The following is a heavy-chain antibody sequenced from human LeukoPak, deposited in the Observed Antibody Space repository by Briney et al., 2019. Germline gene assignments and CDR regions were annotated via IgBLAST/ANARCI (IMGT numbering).Heavy chain of an antibody. J-gene: IGHJ6*03. CDR1: GFDISADY. V-gene: IGHV3-11*01. CDR3: AREVVYYMDV. Sequence: PGGSLRLSCEATGFDISADYMTWIRQAPGKGLEWVAYICPGGDAIYYGDSVKGRFIVSRENAKNTLYLEMNSLRVEDTAVYYCAREVVYYMDVWGKGATVIVSS. CDR2: ICPGGDAI.